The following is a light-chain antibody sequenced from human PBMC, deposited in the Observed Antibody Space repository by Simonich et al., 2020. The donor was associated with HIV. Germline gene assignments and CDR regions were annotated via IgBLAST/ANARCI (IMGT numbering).Light chain of an antibody. Sequence: DIVMTQSPDSLAVSLGARATINCKSSQSVLYNSNNKNYLVWYQQKPGQPPKLLIYWASTRESGVPDRCSGSGSGTDFTLTISSLQAEDVAVYYCQQYYSAPRTFGQGTKVEIK. CDR1: QSVLYNSNNKNY. CDR2: WAS. J-gene: IGKJ1*01. CDR3: QQYYSAPRT. V-gene: IGKV4-1*01.